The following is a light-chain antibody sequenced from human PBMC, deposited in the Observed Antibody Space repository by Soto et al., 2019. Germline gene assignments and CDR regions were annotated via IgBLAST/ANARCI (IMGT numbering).Light chain of an antibody. CDR1: SSDVGTRNF. J-gene: IGLJ1*01. Sequence: QSVLTXPASVSGSPGQSITISCTGTSSDVGTRNFVSWYQQHPGKAPKLMIYQVTNRPSGVSNRFSGSKSGNTASLTISGLQAEDEADYYCSSYTDSTNYVFGTGTKVTVL. CDR2: QVT. V-gene: IGLV2-14*01. CDR3: SSYTDSTNYV.